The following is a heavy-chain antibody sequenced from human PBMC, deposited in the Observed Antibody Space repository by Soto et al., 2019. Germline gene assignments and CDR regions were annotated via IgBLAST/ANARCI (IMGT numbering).Heavy chain of an antibody. Sequence: QVQLRESGPGLVKPSQTLSLTCTVSGGSINSGGYYWNWIRQHPGKGLEWIGYMYYSGSTYYNPFPRSRVIISADTSENHFSLKLSSVTAADTAVYFCAGGYRQSGYSSSWVFDYWGQGTLVNVSS. D-gene: IGHD6-13*01. CDR2: MYYSGST. J-gene: IGHJ4*02. V-gene: IGHV4-31*03. CDR3: AGGYRQSGYSSSWVFDY. CDR1: GGSINSGGYY.